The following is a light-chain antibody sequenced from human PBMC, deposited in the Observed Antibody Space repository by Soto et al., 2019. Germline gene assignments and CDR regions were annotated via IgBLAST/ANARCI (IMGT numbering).Light chain of an antibody. CDR2: EVS. V-gene: IGLV2-14*01. CDR3: RSYTSSRTLV. CDR1: SSDVGGYNY. Sequence: QSALTQPASVSGSPGQSITISCTGTSSDVGGYNYVSWYQQHPGKAPKLMIYEVSNRPSGVSNRFSASKSGNTASLTISGLQAADEADYYCRSYTSSRTLVFGTGTKVTVL. J-gene: IGLJ1*01.